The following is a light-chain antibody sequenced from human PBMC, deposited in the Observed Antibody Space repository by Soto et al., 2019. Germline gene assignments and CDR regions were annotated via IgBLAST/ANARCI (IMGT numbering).Light chain of an antibody. CDR3: QQYNSYPYT. CDR1: QSLSSW. V-gene: IGKV1-5*03. Sequence: DIQITQSPSTLSSTVGDRATITFRASQSLSSWLAWYQQKPGKAPKLLIYKASSLESGVPSRFSGSGSGTEFTLTISSLQPDDFATYFCQQYNSYPYTFGQGTRLEIK. J-gene: IGKJ5*01. CDR2: KAS.